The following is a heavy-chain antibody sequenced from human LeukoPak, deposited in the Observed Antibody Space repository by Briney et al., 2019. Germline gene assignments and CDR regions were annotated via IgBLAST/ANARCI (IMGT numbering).Heavy chain of an antibody. CDR2: VDHTGST. CDR3: ARRRVSLSTWYSTYYYYFYMDV. CDR1: DGSITMYY. V-gene: IGHV4-59*01. D-gene: IGHD1-1*01. Sequence: SETLSLTCSVSDGSITMYYWTWIRQPPGKGLEWIGYVDHTGSTNFNPSLNGRVSISRDTTKNLFSLRLRSVTATDTAVYFCARRRVSLSTWYSTYYYYFYMDVWGKGTTVTVSS. J-gene: IGHJ6*03.